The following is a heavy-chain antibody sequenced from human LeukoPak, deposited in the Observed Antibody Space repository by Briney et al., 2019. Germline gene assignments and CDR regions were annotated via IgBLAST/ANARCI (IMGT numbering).Heavy chain of an antibody. D-gene: IGHD3-22*01. CDR2: INTNTGSP. V-gene: IGHV7-4-1*02. CDR3: VRGIDTTGYFNY. Sequence: ASVKVSCKASGYTFSTYPLNWVRQAPGQGLEWMGWINTNTGSPTYAQGLTGRLVFSLDTSVSTAFLQISSLKAEDSALYYCVRGIDTTGYFNYWGQGTLVTVSS. CDR1: GYTFSTYP. J-gene: IGHJ4*02.